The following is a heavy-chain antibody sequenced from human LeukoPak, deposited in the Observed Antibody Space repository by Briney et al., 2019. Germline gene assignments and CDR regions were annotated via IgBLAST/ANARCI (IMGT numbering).Heavy chain of an antibody. Sequence: WIXXXYYSGSTYYNPSLKSRFTISVDTSKNAFSLKLSSVTAADTAVYYCARVVVPAARRRPDWFDPWGQGTLVTVSS. CDR2: XYYSGST. CDR3: ARVVVPAARRRPDWFDP. V-gene: IGHV4-30-4*01. J-gene: IGHJ5*02. D-gene: IGHD2-2*01.